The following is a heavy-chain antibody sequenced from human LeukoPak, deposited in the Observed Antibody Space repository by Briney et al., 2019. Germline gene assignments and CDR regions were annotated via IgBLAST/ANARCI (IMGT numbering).Heavy chain of an antibody. CDR1: GYTFIRNG. CDR3: ARDTITVTTPYFDY. J-gene: IGHJ4*02. V-gene: IGHV1-2*02. CDR2: INSDSGGT. Sequence: ASVKVSCKASGYTFIRNGISWVRQAPGQGLEWMGWINSDSGGTNYAQKFQGRVTMTRDTSTSTAYMELSSLRSDDTAFYYCARDTITVTTPYFDYWGQGTLVTVPS. D-gene: IGHD4-17*01.